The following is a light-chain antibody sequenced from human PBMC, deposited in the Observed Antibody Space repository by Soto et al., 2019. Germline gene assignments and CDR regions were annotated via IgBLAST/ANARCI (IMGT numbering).Light chain of an antibody. CDR2: AAS. Sequence: DIQITQSPSSLSASVGDRVTITCRASQSISSYLNWYQQKPGKAPKLLIYAASSLQSGVPSRFSGSGSGTDFTLTISSLQPEDFATYYCQQSYSTPITVGQGTRREIK. J-gene: IGKJ5*01. CDR1: QSISSY. CDR3: QQSYSTPIT. V-gene: IGKV1-39*01.